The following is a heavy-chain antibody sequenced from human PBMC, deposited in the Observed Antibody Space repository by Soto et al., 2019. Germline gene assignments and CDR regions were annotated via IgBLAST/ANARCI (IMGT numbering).Heavy chain of an antibody. CDR3: ARDSVAWIQLWLGPSYYYGMDV. CDR1: GFTFSDYY. D-gene: IGHD5-18*01. V-gene: IGHV3-11*01. J-gene: IGHJ6*02. CDR2: ISSSGSTI. Sequence: PGGSLRLSCAASGFTFSDYYMSWIRQAPGKGLEWVSYISSSGSTIYYADSVKGRFTISRDNAKNSLYLQMNSLRAEDTAVYYCARDSVAWIQLWLGPSYYYGMDVWGQGTTVTVSS.